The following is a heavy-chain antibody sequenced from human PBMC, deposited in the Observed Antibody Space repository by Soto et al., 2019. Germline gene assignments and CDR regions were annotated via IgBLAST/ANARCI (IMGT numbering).Heavy chain of an antibody. J-gene: IGHJ4*02. CDR2: ISGSGDTT. Sequence: GSLRLSCAASGFTFKRYAMSWVRQAPGKGLDWVSTISGSGDTTYYKDSVKGRFTISRDNSKNTLYLQMNGLRAEDTAVYFCAIFPIYDYGYDDDYWGQGALVTVSS. CDR3: AIFPIYDYGYDDDY. V-gene: IGHV3-23*01. D-gene: IGHD4-17*01. CDR1: GFTFKRYA.